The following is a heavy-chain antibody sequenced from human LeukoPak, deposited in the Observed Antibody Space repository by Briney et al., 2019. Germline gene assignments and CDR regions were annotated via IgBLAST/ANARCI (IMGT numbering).Heavy chain of an antibody. CDR2: ISSSSSYT. D-gene: IGHD5-18*01. J-gene: IGHJ4*02. Sequence: GGSLRLSCAASGFTFSDYYVSWIRQAPGKGLEWVSYISSSSSYTNYADSVKGRFTISRDNAKNSLYLQMNSLRAEDTAVYYCARVGWVNVDTAMMFDYWGQGTLVTVSS. CDR1: GFTFSDYY. CDR3: ARVGWVNVDTAMMFDY. V-gene: IGHV3-11*06.